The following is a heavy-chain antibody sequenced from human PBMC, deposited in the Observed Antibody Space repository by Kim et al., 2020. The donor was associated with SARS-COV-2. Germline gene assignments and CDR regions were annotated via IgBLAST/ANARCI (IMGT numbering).Heavy chain of an antibody. V-gene: IGHV4-39*01. J-gene: IGHJ4*02. CDR3: ARHPTEAYYYGSGSYYYHPYDY. D-gene: IGHD3-10*01. CDR1: GGSISSSSYY. Sequence: SDTLSLTCTVSGGSISSSSYYWGWIRQPPGKGLEWIGSIYYSGSTYYNPSLKSRVTISVDTSKNQFSLKLSSVTAADTAVYYCARHPTEAYYYGSGSYYYHPYDYWGQGTLVTVSS. CDR2: IYYSGST.